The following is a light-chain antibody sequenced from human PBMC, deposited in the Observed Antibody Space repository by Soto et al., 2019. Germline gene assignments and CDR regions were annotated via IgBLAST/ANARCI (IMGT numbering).Light chain of an antibody. CDR1: SSDVGGYNH. V-gene: IGLV2-14*01. CDR3: CSYTSSSIRV. J-gene: IGLJ3*02. Sequence: QSALTQPASVSGSPGQSITISCTGTSSDVGGYNHVSWYQQHPGKAPKLIIYAVRNRPSGVSNRLSGSKSGNTASLTISGLQADDEADYYCCSYTSSSIRVFGGGTKVTVL. CDR2: AVR.